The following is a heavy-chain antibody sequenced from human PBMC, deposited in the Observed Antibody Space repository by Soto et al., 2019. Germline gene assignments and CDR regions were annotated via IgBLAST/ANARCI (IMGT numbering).Heavy chain of an antibody. CDR1: GYTFPSDA. D-gene: IGHD6-13*01. J-gene: IGHJ6*02. V-gene: IGHV7-4-1*01. Sequence: ASVKGACQAAGYTFPSDAMNWGRQATGQGLEWMGWINTNTGNPTYAQGFTGRFVFSLDTSVSTAYLQICSLKAEDTAVYYCARGQQQLPSYYYYGMDVWGQGTTVTVSS. CDR2: INTNTGNP. CDR3: ARGQQQLPSYYYYGMDV.